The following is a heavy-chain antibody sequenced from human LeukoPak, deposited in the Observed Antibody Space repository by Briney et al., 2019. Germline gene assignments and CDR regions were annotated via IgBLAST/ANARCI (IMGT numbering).Heavy chain of an antibody. CDR2: ISSSSSTI. Sequence: PGGSLRLSCVASGFTFSSYSMNWVRQAPGKGLEWVSYISSSSSTIYYADSVKGRFTISRDNARNSLYLQMNSLRAEDTAVYYCARDYYDSSADLWGRGTLVTVSS. J-gene: IGHJ2*01. CDR3: ARDYYDSSADL. D-gene: IGHD3-22*01. V-gene: IGHV3-48*04. CDR1: GFTFSSYS.